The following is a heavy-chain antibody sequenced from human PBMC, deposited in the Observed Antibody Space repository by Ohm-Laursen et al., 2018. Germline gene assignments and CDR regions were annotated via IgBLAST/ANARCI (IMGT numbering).Heavy chain of an antibody. CDR1: GGSISSYY. Sequence: GTLSLTCTVSGGSISSYYWSWIRQPPGKGLEWIGYLYYSGSTSYNPSLKSRVTISVDTSKNQFSLKLRSVTAADTAVYYCARGGKRGGYYYYYGMDVWGQGTTVTVSS. V-gene: IGHV4-59*12. CDR3: ARGGKRGGYYYYYGMDV. D-gene: IGHD1-14*01. J-gene: IGHJ6*02. CDR2: LYYSGST.